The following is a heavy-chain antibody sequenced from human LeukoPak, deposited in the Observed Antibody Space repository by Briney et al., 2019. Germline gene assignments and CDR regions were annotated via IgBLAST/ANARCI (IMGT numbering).Heavy chain of an antibody. D-gene: IGHD3-22*01. J-gene: IGHJ3*02. CDR1: GGSISSSSYY. V-gene: IGHV4-39*07. CDR3: ARTYYYDSSGYYLGGAFDI. CDR2: IYHSGST. Sequence: RPSETLSLTCTVSGGSISSSSYYWGWVRQPPGKGLEWIGSIYHSGSTYYNPSLKSRVTISVDTSKNQFSLKLSSVTAADTAVYYCARTYYYDSSGYYLGGAFDIWGQGQWSPSLQ.